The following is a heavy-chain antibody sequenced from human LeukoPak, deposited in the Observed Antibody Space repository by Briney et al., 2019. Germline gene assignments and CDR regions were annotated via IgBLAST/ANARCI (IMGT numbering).Heavy chain of an antibody. J-gene: IGHJ4*02. D-gene: IGHD1-26*01. Sequence: GGSLRLSCAASGFTFSSYWMSWVRQAPGKGLEWVANIKQDGSEKYYVDSVKGRFTISRDNAKNSLYLQMNSLRAEDTAVYYCASTRAKWELHPFDYWGQGTLVTVSS. V-gene: IGHV3-7*01. CDR2: IKQDGSEK. CDR3: ASTRAKWELHPFDY. CDR1: GFTFSSYW.